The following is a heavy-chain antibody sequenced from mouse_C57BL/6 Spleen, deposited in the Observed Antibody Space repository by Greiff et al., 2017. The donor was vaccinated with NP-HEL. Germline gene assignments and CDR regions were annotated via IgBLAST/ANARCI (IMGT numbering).Heavy chain of an antibody. J-gene: IGHJ3*01. CDR2: IDPETGGT. V-gene: IGHV1-15*01. CDR1: GYTFTDYE. Sequence: VKLQESGAELVRPGASVTLSCKASGYTFTDYEMHWVKQTPVHGLEWIGAIDPETGGTAYNQKFKGKAILTADKSSSTAYMELRSLTSEDSAVYYCTRSNYGSPFAYWGQGTLVTVSA. CDR3: TRSNYGSPFAY. D-gene: IGHD1-1*01.